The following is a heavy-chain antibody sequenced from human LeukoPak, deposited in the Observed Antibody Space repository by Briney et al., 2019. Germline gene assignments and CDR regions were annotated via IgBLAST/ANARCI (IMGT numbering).Heavy chain of an antibody. D-gene: IGHD3-22*01. Sequence: GGSLRLSCVASGFTFSSYWMSWVRRAPGKGLEWVGRIKSKTDGGTTDYAAPVKGRFTISRDDSKNTLYLQMNSLKTEDTAVYYCTTDLLYYYDSSGYYHFDYWGQGTLVTVSS. V-gene: IGHV3-15*01. CDR1: GFTFSSYW. CDR2: IKSKTDGGTT. CDR3: TTDLLYYYDSSGYYHFDY. J-gene: IGHJ4*02.